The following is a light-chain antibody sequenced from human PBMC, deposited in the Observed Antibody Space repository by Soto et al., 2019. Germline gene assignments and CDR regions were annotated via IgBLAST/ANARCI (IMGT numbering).Light chain of an antibody. CDR1: SRDIGGYNY. Sequence: QSALTQPASVSGSPGQSITISCTGTSRDIGGYNYVSWYKQHPGEPPKLLIYDVTNRPSGTSNRFSGSKSGNTASLTISGLQTDYDADYYCASSISVSAYVFGTGTKVNVL. V-gene: IGLV2-14*03. CDR3: ASSISVSAYV. CDR2: DVT. J-gene: IGLJ1*01.